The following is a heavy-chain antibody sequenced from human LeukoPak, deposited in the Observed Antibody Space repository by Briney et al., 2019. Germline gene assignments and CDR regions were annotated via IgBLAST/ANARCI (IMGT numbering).Heavy chain of an antibody. D-gene: IGHD2-2*03. CDR1: GFTFSSYW. V-gene: IGHV3-74*03. J-gene: IGHJ4*02. CDR3: ARVDPKAPGDYS. CDR2: VNSDGSST. Sequence: RGSLRLSCAASGFTFSSYWMHWVRQAPGKGLVWVSRVNSDGSSTKYADSVKGRFTISRDNAKNTLYVQMNNLRAEDTAVYYCARVDPKAPGDYSWGRGTLVTVSS.